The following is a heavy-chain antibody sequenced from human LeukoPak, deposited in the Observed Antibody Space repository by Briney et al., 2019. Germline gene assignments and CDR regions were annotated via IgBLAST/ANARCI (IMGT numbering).Heavy chain of an antibody. Sequence: PSETLSLTCTVSGGSISSGSYYWSWIRQPAGKGLEWIGRIYTSGSTNYNPSLKSRVTISVDTSKNQFSLKLSSVTAADTAVYYCARVRGSYEYYYYYYMDVWGKGTTVTVSS. V-gene: IGHV4-61*02. D-gene: IGHD1-26*01. CDR1: GGSISSGSYY. CDR2: IYTSGST. CDR3: ARVRGSYEYYYYYYMDV. J-gene: IGHJ6*03.